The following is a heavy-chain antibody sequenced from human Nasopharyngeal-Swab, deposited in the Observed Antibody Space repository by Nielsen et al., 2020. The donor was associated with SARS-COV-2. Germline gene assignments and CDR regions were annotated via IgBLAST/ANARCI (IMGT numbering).Heavy chain of an antibody. J-gene: IGHJ5*02. D-gene: IGHD6-19*01. CDR1: GGSISSSSYY. CDR3: ARGYSSGWYGNDP. Sequence: GSLRLSCTVSGGSISSSSYYWGWIRQPPGKGLEWIGSIYYSGSTYYNPSLKSRVTISVDTSKNQFSLKLSSVTAADTAVYYCARGYSSGWYGNDPWGQGTLVTVSS. V-gene: IGHV4-39*01. CDR2: IYYSGST.